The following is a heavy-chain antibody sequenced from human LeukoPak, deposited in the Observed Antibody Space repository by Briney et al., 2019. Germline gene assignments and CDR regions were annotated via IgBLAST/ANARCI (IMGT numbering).Heavy chain of an antibody. Sequence: GGSLRLSCAASGFTFSSYAMHWVRQAPGKGLEGVAVISYDGSNKYYADSVKGRFTISRDNSKNTLYLQMNSLRAEDTAVYYCARDYGDYIDYWGQGTLVTVSS. V-gene: IGHV3-30-3*01. J-gene: IGHJ4*02. D-gene: IGHD4-17*01. CDR3: ARDYGDYIDY. CDR1: GFTFSSYA. CDR2: ISYDGSNK.